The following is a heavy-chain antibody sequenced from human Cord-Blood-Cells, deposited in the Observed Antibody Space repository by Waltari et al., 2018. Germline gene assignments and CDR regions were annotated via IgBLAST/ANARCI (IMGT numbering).Heavy chain of an antibody. D-gene: IGHD4-17*01. CDR3: ARGRKGSTVTDY. CDR1: GFTFSSSS. J-gene: IGHJ4*02. CDR2: IISSSSTI. V-gene: IGHV3-48*02. Sequence: EVQLVESGGGLVQPGGYLRLSCAASGFTFSSSSMNWVRQATGKGLERVSYIISSSSTIYYADSVKGRFTISRDNAKNSLYLQMNSLRDEDTAVYYCARGRKGSTVTDYWGQGTLVTVSS.